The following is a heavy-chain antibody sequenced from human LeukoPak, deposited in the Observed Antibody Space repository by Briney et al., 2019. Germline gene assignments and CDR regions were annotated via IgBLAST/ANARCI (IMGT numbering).Heavy chain of an antibody. J-gene: IGHJ4*02. D-gene: IGHD3-22*01. CDR2: FDPEDGET. V-gene: IGHV1-24*01. CDR1: GYTLTELS. Sequence: ASVKVSCKVSGYTLTELSMHWVRQAPGKGLEWMGGFDPEDGETIYAQKFQGRVTMTEDTFTDTAYMELSSLRSEDTAVYYCATQRIRVTYYYDSSGYMWGQGTLVTVSS. CDR3: ATQRIRVTYYYDSSGYM.